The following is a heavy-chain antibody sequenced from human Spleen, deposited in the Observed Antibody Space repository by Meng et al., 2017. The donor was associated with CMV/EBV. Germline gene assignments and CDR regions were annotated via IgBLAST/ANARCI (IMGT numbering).Heavy chain of an antibody. CDR1: W. J-gene: IGHJ4*02. V-gene: IGHV3-15*07. Sequence: WMNWVRQAPGKGLEWVGRIKSKTDGGTAHYAAPVKGRFTISRDDSRNRLYLQMNSLKTEDTAVYYCLEGPDGDYVRLEEADGLVYGHWGQGTLVTVSS. CDR2: IKSKTDGGTA. CDR3: LEGPDGDYVRLEEADGLVYGH. D-gene: IGHD4-17*01.